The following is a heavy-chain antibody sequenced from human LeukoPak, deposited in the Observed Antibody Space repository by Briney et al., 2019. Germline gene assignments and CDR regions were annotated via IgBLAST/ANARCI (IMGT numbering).Heavy chain of an antibody. D-gene: IGHD5-18*01. V-gene: IGHV5-51*01. CDR2: IYPGDSDT. CDR1: GYRFTSYW. Sequence: GGALEISCKGSGYRFTSYWIGGGRQMPGKGLEGMGIIYPGDSDTRYSPSFQGQVTISADKSISTAYLQWSSLKASDTAMYYCASSGYSYGYFDYWGQGTLVTVSS. J-gene: IGHJ4*02. CDR3: ASSGYSYGYFDY.